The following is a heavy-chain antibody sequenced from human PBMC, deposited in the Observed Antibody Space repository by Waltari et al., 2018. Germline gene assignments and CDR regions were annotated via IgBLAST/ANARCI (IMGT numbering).Heavy chain of an antibody. Sequence: QVHLQESGPGLVKPSETLSLTCTVSGGSINSYYWSWIRQPPGKGLEWIAYIYYSGSPNYNPSLKGRVTRSVDTSKNQFSLNLTAVTAADTAVYYCARHFSGLGYYFDYWGLGTLVTVSS. CDR3: ARHFSGLGYYFDY. D-gene: IGHD3-16*01. CDR1: GGSINSYY. J-gene: IGHJ4*02. CDR2: IYYSGSP. V-gene: IGHV4-59*08.